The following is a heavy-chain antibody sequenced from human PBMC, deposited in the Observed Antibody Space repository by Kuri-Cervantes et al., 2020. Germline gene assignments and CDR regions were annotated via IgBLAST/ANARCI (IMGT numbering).Heavy chain of an antibody. D-gene: IGHD4-17*01. CDR1: GGSFSGYY. Sequence: GSLRLSCAVYGGSFSGYYWSWIRQPPGKGLEWIGEINHSGSTNYNPSLKGRVTISVDTSKNQVSLRLTSVTAADTAVYYCARGWRGRSTSVTHYTRYFDLWGRGTLVTVSS. CDR2: INHSGST. CDR3: ARGWRGRSTSVTHYTRYFDL. V-gene: IGHV4-34*01. J-gene: IGHJ2*01.